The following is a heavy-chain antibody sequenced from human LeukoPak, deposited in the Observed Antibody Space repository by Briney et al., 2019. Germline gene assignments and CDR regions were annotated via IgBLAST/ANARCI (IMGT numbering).Heavy chain of an antibody. D-gene: IGHD3-3*01. CDR2: IYYSGST. Sequence: AETLSLTCTVSGGSISSYYWSWIRQPPGKGLEWIGYIYYSGSTNYNPSLKSRVTISVDTSKNQFSLKLSSVTAADTAVYYCARVRSGGLDYWGQGTLVTVSS. CDR1: GGSISSYY. J-gene: IGHJ4*02. V-gene: IGHV4-59*12. CDR3: ARVRSGGLDY.